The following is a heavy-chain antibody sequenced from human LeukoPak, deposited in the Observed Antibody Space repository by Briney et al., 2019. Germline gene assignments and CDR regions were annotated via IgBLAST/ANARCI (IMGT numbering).Heavy chain of an antibody. Sequence: PSETLSLTCTVSGYSISSYYWSWIRQPPGKGLEWIGYIYYSGSTNYNPSLKSRVTISVDTSKNQFSLKLSSVTAADTAVYYCARAPSYDFWSGPPWFDPWGQGTLVTVSS. CDR2: IYYSGST. D-gene: IGHD3-3*01. CDR3: ARAPSYDFWSGPPWFDP. CDR1: GYSISSYY. V-gene: IGHV4-59*01. J-gene: IGHJ5*02.